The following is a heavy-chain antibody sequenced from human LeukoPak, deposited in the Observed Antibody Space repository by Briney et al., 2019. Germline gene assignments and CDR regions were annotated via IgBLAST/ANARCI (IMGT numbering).Heavy chain of an antibody. D-gene: IGHD1-1*01. Sequence: GGSLRLSCAASGFTVSSNYMSWVRQAPGKGLEWVSAIYTGGSTYYAGSVKGRFTISRDNSKNTLYLQMNSLRAEDTAVYYCARSGAVQYYYYGMDVWGQGTTVTVSS. J-gene: IGHJ6*02. V-gene: IGHV3-66*01. CDR2: IYTGGST. CDR1: GFTVSSNY. CDR3: ARSGAVQYYYYGMDV.